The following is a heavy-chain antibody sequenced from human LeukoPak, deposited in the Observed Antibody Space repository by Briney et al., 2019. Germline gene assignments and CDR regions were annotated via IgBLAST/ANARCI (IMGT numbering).Heavy chain of an antibody. CDR3: AREWGLIAVAGGPGY. CDR2: IWYDGHNN. J-gene: IGHJ4*02. CDR1: GFTFSKYG. V-gene: IGHV3-33*01. D-gene: IGHD2-21*01. Sequence: GGSLRLSCVASGFTFSKYGMHWVRQAPGKGLQWLAIIWYDGHNNYYADSVKGRITISRDNSKNTLFLEMNDLKAEDTAVYYCAREWGLIAVAGGPGYWGQGTLVTVSS.